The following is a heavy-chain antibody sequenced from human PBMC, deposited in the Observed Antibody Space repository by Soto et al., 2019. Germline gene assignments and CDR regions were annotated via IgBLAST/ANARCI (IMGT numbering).Heavy chain of an antibody. D-gene: IGHD5-12*01. CDR3: ARHGYSGYEGLYDY. J-gene: IGHJ4*02. V-gene: IGHV4-39*01. CDR2: IYYSGAT. CDR1: GGSISSSSYY. Sequence: SETLSLTCTVSGGSISSSSYYWGWIRQPPGKGLEWIGSIYYSGATHYNPSLKSRLTISVDSSKNHFPLKLSSVTAADTAVYYCARHGYSGYEGLYDYWGQGTLVTVSS.